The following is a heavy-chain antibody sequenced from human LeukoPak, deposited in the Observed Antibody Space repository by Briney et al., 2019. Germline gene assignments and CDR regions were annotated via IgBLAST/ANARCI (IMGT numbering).Heavy chain of an antibody. J-gene: IGHJ4*02. Sequence: GGSLRLSCAASGFTFSSYSMNWVRQAPGEGLEWVSSISSSSTYIYYADSMKGRFTISSENAKNSLYLQMNSLRAEDTAVYYCARDMDYWGQGTLVAVSS. CDR3: ARDMDY. V-gene: IGHV3-21*01. CDR2: ISSSSTYI. CDR1: GFTFSSYS.